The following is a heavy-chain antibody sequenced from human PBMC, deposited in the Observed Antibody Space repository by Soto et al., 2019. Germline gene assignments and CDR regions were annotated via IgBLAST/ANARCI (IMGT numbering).Heavy chain of an antibody. CDR2: INHSGST. D-gene: IGHD3-10*02. V-gene: IGHV4-34*01. CDR1: GGSFSAHS. J-gene: IGHJ3*02. Sequence: QVQLQQWGAGLLKPSETLSLTCAVYGGSFSAHSWSWIRQPPGKGLEWIGEINHSGSTNYNPSLKSRVTISVDTSKNQFSLKLSSVTAADTAVYYCARVTMSDAFDIWGQGTMVTVSS. CDR3: ARVTMSDAFDI.